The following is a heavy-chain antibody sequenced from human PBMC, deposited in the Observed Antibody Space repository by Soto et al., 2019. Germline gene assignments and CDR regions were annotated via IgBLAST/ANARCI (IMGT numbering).Heavy chain of an antibody. CDR2: ISNDENIK. V-gene: IGHV3-33*08. D-gene: IGHD5-12*01. J-gene: IGHJ4*02. Sequence: GSLRLCCVASGFNFGNFCMHWVRQAPGKGLEWLTVISNDENIKQDSVRGRFAIARDNSKNTLYLHLTSLRAEDTAIYYCARGLRGLLDYWGQGTLVTVSS. CDR1: GFNFGNFC. CDR3: ARGLRGLLDY.